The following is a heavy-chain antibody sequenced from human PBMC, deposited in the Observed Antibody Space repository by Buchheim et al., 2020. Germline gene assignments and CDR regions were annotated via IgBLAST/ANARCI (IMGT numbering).Heavy chain of an antibody. CDR3: ARAPGYCSSTSCYRDDY. Sequence: QVQLVQSGAEVKKPGASVKVSCKASGYTFTSYGISWVRQAPGQGLEWMGWISVYNGKTNYVQTFQGRFTMTTDTSTSTAYMEWRSLRSDDTAVYYCARAPGYCSSTSCYRDDYWGQGTL. D-gene: IGHD2-2*01. V-gene: IGHV1-18*01. J-gene: IGHJ4*02. CDR1: GYTFTSYG. CDR2: ISVYNGKT.